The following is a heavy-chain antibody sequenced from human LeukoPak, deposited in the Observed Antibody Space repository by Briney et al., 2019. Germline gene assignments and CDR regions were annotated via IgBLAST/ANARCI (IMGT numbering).Heavy chain of an antibody. CDR3: ARDVYNSF. CDR1: GFTFSSYS. J-gene: IGHJ4*02. CDR2: IGTSSSYI. V-gene: IGHV3-21*01. D-gene: IGHD3-22*01. Sequence: PGGSLGLSCAASGFTFSSYSMNWVRQAPGKGPEWVSSIGTSSSYIYYADSLKGRFTISRDNAKNSLYLQMSSLRAEDTAVYYCARDVYNSFWGQGTLVTVSS.